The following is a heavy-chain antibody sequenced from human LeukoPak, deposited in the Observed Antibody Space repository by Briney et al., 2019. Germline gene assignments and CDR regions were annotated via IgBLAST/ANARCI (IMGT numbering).Heavy chain of an antibody. V-gene: IGHV3-74*01. D-gene: IGHD6-6*01. Sequence: GGSLRLSCAASGFTISGDWMHWVRQPPGKGLVWVSRIHKYGSTTSYAASVKGRFTISRDNAKNTVYLQMNSLRAEDTAVYYCARGTSSIEAQSYAFDIWGQGTMVTVSS. CDR1: GFTISGDW. J-gene: IGHJ3*02. CDR2: IHKYGSTT. CDR3: ARGTSSIEAQSYAFDI.